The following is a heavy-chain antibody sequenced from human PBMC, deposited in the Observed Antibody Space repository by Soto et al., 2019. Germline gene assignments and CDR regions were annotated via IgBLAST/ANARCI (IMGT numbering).Heavy chain of an antibody. J-gene: IGHJ6*02. CDR1: GFTVSSNY. Sequence: GGSLRLSCAASGFTVSSNYMSWVRQAPGKGLEWVSVIYSGGSTYYADSVKGRFTISRHNSKNTLYLQMNSLRAEDTAVYYCASHPEYSGYDFPMDVWGQGTTVTVSS. D-gene: IGHD5-12*01. CDR2: IYSGGST. CDR3: ASHPEYSGYDFPMDV. V-gene: IGHV3-53*04.